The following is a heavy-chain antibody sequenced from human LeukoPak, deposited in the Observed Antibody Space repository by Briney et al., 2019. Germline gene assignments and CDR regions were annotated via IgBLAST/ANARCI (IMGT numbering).Heavy chain of an antibody. CDR3: AGSCSSTSCYNTYYYYYYMDV. Sequence: ASVKVSCKASGYTFTSYDINWVRQATGQGLEWMGWMNPNSGNTGYAQKFQGRVTITRNTSISTAYMELSSLRSEDTAVYYCAGSCSSTSCYNTYYYYYYMDVWGKGTTVTVSS. J-gene: IGHJ6*03. CDR1: GYTFTSYD. V-gene: IGHV1-8*03. CDR2: MNPNSGNT. D-gene: IGHD2-2*02.